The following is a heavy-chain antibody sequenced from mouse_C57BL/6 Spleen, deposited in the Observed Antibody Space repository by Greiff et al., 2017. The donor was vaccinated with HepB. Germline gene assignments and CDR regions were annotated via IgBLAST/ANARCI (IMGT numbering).Heavy chain of an antibody. CDR1: GYTFTDYY. J-gene: IGHJ1*03. CDR3: ARRGDFYYGSSYWYFDV. D-gene: IGHD1-1*01. V-gene: IGHV1-76*01. CDR2: IYPGSGNT. Sequence: QVQLQQSGAELVRPGASVKLSCKASGYTFTDYYINWVKQRPGQGLEWIARIYPGSGNTYYNEKFKGKATLTAEKSSSTAYMQLSSLTSEASAVYFCARRGDFYYGSSYWYFDVWGTGTTVTVSS.